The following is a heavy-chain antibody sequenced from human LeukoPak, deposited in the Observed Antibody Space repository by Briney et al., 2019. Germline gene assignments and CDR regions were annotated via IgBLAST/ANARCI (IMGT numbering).Heavy chain of an antibody. CDR2: ISGSDGST. Sequence: GGSLRLSCAASGFTFNTHAMNWVRQAPGKGLEWVSAISGSDGSTYYADSVRGRFTISRDNSKNTLYLQMNSLRAEDTAVYYCAKEASGLNTVTTPLGYFDYWGQGTLVTVSS. V-gene: IGHV3-23*01. J-gene: IGHJ4*02. D-gene: IGHD4-17*01. CDR1: GFTFNTHA. CDR3: AKEASGLNTVTTPLGYFDY.